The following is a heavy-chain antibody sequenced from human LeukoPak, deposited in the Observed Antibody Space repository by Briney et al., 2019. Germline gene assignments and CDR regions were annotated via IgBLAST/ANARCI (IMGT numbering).Heavy chain of an antibody. Sequence: GGSLRLSCAASGFTFSSYSMNWVRQAPGKGLEWVSAISGSGGSTYYADSVKGRFTISRDNSKNTLYLQMNSLRAEDTAVYYCAKVNDILTGYGYCFDYWGQGTLVTVSS. D-gene: IGHD3-9*01. CDR3: AKVNDILTGYGYCFDY. V-gene: IGHV3-23*01. J-gene: IGHJ4*02. CDR1: GFTFSSYS. CDR2: ISGSGGST.